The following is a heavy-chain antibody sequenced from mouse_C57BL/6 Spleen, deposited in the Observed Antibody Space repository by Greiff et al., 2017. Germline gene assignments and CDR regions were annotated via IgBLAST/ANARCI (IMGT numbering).Heavy chain of an antibody. V-gene: IGHV1-22*01. CDR2: INPNNGGT. D-gene: IGHD1-1*01. CDR1: GYTFTDYN. CDR3: ARGGYYGSSCSY. J-gene: IGHJ2*01. Sequence: EVQLQQSGPELVKPGASVKMSCKASGYTFTDYNMHWVKQSHGKSLEWIGYINPNNGGTSYNKKFKGKATLTVNKSSSTAYMELRSLTSEDSAVYYCARGGYYGSSCSYWGQGTTLTVSS.